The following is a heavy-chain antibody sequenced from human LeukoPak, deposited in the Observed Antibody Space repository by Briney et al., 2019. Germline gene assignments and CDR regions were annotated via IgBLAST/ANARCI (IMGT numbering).Heavy chain of an antibody. CDR1: GFTFSSYA. Sequence: GGSLRLSCAASGFTFSSYAMHWVRQAPGKGLEWVAVISYDGSNKYYADSVKGRFTISRDNSKNTLYLQMNSLRAEDTAVYYCARDGGHYYDSSGLGYFDYWGQGTLVTVSS. CDR2: ISYDGSNK. D-gene: IGHD3-22*01. V-gene: IGHV3-30-3*01. CDR3: ARDGGHYYDSSGLGYFDY. J-gene: IGHJ4*02.